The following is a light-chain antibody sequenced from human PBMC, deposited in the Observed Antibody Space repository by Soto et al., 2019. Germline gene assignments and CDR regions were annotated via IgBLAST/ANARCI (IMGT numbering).Light chain of an antibody. V-gene: IGKV3-15*01. J-gene: IGKJ1*01. Sequence: EIVMTQSPGTLSLSPGERATLSCRASQSVSSNLAWYQQIPGQAPRLLIYGASTRATGIPARFSGRGSGTEFTLAISSLQSEDFAVYYCQQSNDCPKTFGLRTKV. CDR1: QSVSSN. CDR3: QQSNDCPKT. CDR2: GAS.